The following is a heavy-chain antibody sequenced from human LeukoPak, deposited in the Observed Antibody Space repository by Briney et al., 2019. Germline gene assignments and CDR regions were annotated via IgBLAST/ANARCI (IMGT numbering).Heavy chain of an antibody. D-gene: IGHD6-13*01. J-gene: IGHJ5*02. CDR3: ARARLGITAAAGRFDP. V-gene: IGHV3-7*01. Sequence: PGGSLRLSCAASGFTFSSYWMSWVRQAPGKELEWVANIKQDGSEKYYVDSVKGRFTISRDNAKNSLYLQMNSLRAEDTAVYYCARARLGITAAAGRFDPWGQGTLVTVSS. CDR1: GFTFSSYW. CDR2: IKQDGSEK.